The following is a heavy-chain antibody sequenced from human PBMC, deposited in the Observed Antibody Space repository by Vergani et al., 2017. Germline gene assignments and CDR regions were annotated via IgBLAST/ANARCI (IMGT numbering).Heavy chain of an antibody. CDR1: GGSISSSSYY. D-gene: IGHD3-10*01. CDR2: IYYSGST. J-gene: IGHJ3*02. V-gene: IGHV4-39*07. CDR3: ARGTYGSDAFDI. Sequence: QLQLQESGPGLVKPSETLSLTCTVSGGSISSSSYYWGWIRQPPGKGLEWIGSIYYSGSTYYNPSLKSRVTISVDTSKNQFSLILNSVTAADTAVYYCARGTYGSDAFDIWGQGTMVTVSS.